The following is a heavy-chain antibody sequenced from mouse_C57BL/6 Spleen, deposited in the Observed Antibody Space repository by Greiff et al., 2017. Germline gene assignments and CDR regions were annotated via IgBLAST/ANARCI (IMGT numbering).Heavy chain of an antibody. Sequence: VQLQQSGPELAKPGASVKLSCKASGSTFTCYWMHWVKQRHGQGLEWIGYINPSRGYTKYNQKFTDKATLTADKSSRTAYMQLSSRPYEDSAVYYGSRGGAYDDPPQTGCAYRGQGSLATVSA. V-gene: IGHV1-7*01. J-gene: IGHJ3*01. CDR2: INPSRGYT. CDR3: SRGGAYDDPPQTGCAY. D-gene: IGHD2-4*01. CDR1: GSTFTCYW.